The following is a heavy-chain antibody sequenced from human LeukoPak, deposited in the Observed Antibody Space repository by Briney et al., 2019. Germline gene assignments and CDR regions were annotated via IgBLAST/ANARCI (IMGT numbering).Heavy chain of an antibody. CDR2: IIPIFGTA. J-gene: IGHJ4*02. D-gene: IGHD3-22*01. CDR1: GGTFSGYA. Sequence: ASVKVSCKASGGTFSGYAISWVRQAPGQGLEWMGGIIPIFGTANYAQKFQGRVTITADESTSTAYMELSSLRSEDTAVYYCARGGAYYYDSSGYSGYFDYWGQGTLVTVSS. CDR3: ARGGAYYYDSSGYSGYFDY. V-gene: IGHV1-69*13.